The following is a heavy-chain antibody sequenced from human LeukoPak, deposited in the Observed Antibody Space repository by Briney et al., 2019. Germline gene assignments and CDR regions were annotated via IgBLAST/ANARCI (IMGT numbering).Heavy chain of an antibody. CDR2: IWYDGGNK. D-gene: IGHD3-16*02. CDR3: ARFRPNYDYVWGSYRDKYYFDY. CDR1: GFTFSNYG. V-gene: IGHV3-33*01. J-gene: IGHJ4*02. Sequence: PGGSLRLSCAASGFTFSNYGMHWVRQAPGKGLEWVAVIWYDGGNKYYADSVKGRFTISRDNSKNTLYLQMNSLRAEDTAVYYCARFRPNYDYVWGSYRDKYYFDYWGQGTLVTVSS.